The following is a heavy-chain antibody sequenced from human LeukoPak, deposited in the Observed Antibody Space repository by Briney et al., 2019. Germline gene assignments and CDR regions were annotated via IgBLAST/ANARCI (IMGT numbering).Heavy chain of an antibody. CDR1: GGSISSSSFF. CDR2: IYYSGTT. J-gene: IGHJ5*02. Sequence: SETLSLTCTVSGGSISSSSFFWGWIRHPPGKGLEWLGIIYYSGTTYYNPSLKSRLTISVDTPKNQFSLKLSSVTAADTAVYYCARRGLYGSSPFDPWGQGTLVTVSS. D-gene: IGHD2-2*01. CDR3: ARRGLYGSSPFDP. V-gene: IGHV4-39*01.